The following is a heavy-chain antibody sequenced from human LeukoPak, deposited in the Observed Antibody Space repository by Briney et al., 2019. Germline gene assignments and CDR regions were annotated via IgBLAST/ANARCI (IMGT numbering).Heavy chain of an antibody. CDR1: GGSVTSGTYH. Sequence: SETLSLTCSVSGGSVTSGTYHWGWIRQPPGKGLEWIGEINHSGSTNYNPSLKSRVTISVDTSKNQFSLKLSSVTAADTAVYYCARVAWWELPDYWGQGTLVTVSS. D-gene: IGHD1-26*01. CDR3: ARVAWWELPDY. J-gene: IGHJ4*02. CDR2: INHSGST. V-gene: IGHV4-39*07.